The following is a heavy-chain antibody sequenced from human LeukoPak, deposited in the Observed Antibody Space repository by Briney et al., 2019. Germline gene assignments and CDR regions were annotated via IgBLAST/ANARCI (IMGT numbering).Heavy chain of an antibody. D-gene: IGHD2-15*01. CDR2: IYYSGST. CDR3: AREELKCSGGSYYYGMDV. V-gene: IGHV4-31*03. Sequence: SQTLSLTCTVSGGSIRSGGYYWSWIRQHPGKGLEWIGYIYYSGSTYYNPSLKSRVTISVDTSRNQFSLKLSSVTAADTAVYYCAREELKCSGGSYYYGMDVWGKGTTVTVSS. J-gene: IGHJ6*04. CDR1: GGSIRSGGYY.